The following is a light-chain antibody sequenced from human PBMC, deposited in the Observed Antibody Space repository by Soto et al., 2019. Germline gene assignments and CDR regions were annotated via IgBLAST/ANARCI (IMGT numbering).Light chain of an antibody. CDR2: SND. J-gene: IGLJ2*01. V-gene: IGLV1-44*01. CDR3: ATWDDSLNGVV. Sequence: QSVLTQPPSASGTPGQRVSISCSGGSSNIGTNTVNWYQHLPGTAPKLLIFSNDERPSGVPDRFSGSKSGTTASLAISGLQFDDEADYYCATWDDSLNGVVFGEGTKLTVL. CDR1: SSNIGTNT.